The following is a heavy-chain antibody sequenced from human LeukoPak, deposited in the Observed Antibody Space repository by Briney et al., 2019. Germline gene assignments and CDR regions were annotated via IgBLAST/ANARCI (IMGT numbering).Heavy chain of an antibody. CDR3: ARGITHPYYFDY. CDR2: INHSGST. CDR1: GGSFSGYY. J-gene: IGHJ4*02. V-gene: IGHV4-34*01. D-gene: IGHD1-20*01. Sequence: SETLSLTCAVYGGSFSGYYWSWIRQPPGKGLEWIGEINHSGSTNYNPSLKSRVTISVDTSKKQFSLKLSSVTAADTAVYYCARGITHPYYFDYWGQGTLVNVSS.